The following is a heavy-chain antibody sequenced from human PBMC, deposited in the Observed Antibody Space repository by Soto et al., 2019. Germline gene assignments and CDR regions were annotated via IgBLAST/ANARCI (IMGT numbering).Heavy chain of an antibody. V-gene: IGHV1-3*05. J-gene: IGHJ4*02. D-gene: IGHD2-21*02. CDR3: ARSIVVVTALDY. Sequence: QVQLVQSGAEEKKPGASVKVSCKASGYTFTSYAMHWVRQAPGQRLEWMGWINAGNGNTKYSQKFQDRVTITRDTSASTSHMQLRRLRSADPAVYYCARSIVVVTALDYWGQGTLVTVSS. CDR2: INAGNGNT. CDR1: GYTFTSYA.